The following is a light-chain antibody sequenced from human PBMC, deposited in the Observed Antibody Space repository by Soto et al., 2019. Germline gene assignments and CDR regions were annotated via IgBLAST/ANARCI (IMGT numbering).Light chain of an antibody. CDR2: YDD. CDR1: SSNIGDNA. V-gene: IGLV1-36*01. CDR3: STWDDRLNGPV. Sequence: QSVLTQPPSVSEAPRQRVTISCSGSSSNIGDNAVNWYQQLPGKAPKLLIYYDDLLPSGVSDRFSGSKSGTSASLAISGLQSEDESDYYGSTWDDRLNGPVFGGGTKVTVL. J-gene: IGLJ2*01.